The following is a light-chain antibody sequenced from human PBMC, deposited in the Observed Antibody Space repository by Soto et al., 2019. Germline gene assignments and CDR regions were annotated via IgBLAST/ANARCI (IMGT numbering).Light chain of an antibody. J-gene: IGKJ4*01. V-gene: IGKV1-27*01. CDR1: QGISSY. CDR3: QEYYSAPRN. CDR2: AAS. Sequence: DIQMTQSPSSLSASVGKRVTITFRASQGISSYLARYQQTPGKVPKVLIYAASTLQSGVPSRFNGSGSETDFTLTINSMQPEGAATYHWQEYYSAPRNFG.